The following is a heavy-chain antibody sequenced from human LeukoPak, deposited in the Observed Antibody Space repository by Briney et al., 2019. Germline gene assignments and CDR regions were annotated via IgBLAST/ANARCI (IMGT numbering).Heavy chain of an antibody. D-gene: IGHD3-22*01. CDR1: GGSISSYY. CDR3: ARLDDSSGYRYAFDI. J-gene: IGHJ3*02. Sequence: PSETLSLTCTVSGGSISSYYWSWIRQPPGKGLEWIGYIYYSGSTNYNPSLKSRVTISVDTSKNQCSLKLSSVTAADTAVYYCARLDDSSGYRYAFDIWGQGTMVTVSS. V-gene: IGHV4-59*08. CDR2: IYYSGST.